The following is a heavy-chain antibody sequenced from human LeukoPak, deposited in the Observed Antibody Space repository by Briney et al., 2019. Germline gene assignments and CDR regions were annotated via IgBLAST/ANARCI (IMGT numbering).Heavy chain of an antibody. Sequence: GRSLRLSCAASGFTFSSYAMHWVRQAPGKGLEYVSAISSNGGSTYYANSVKGRFTISRDNSKNTLYLQMGSLRAEDMAVYYCARELSSYIVDWGQGTLVTVSS. CDR3: ARELSSYIVD. CDR2: ISSNGGST. D-gene: IGHD2-15*01. J-gene: IGHJ4*02. CDR1: GFTFSSYA. V-gene: IGHV3-64*01.